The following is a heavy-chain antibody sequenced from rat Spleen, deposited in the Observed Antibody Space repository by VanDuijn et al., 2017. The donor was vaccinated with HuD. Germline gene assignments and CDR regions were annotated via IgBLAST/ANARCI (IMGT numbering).Heavy chain of an antibody. V-gene: IGHV2-13*01. CDR1: GFSLTSHG. CDR2: IWGNGNT. J-gene: IGHJ2*01. Sequence: QVQLKESGPGLVQPSQTLSLTCTVSGFSLTSHGVVWVRQPPGKGLECMGVIWGNGNTNYDSVLESRLSISRDTSKSQVFLKMNSLQTEDTAIYFCTRVPFDYWGQGVMVTVSS. CDR3: TRVPFDY.